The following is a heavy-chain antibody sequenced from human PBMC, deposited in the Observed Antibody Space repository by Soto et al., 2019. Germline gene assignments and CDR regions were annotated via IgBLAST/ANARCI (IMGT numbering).Heavy chain of an antibody. V-gene: IGHV1-8*01. CDR1: GNTFTSYD. CDR3: ARGRASGSYYLLDY. D-gene: IGHD3-10*01. CDR2: INPNSGNI. Sequence: GSVKVYCKASGNTFTSYDINFVREATGHGLEWMGWINPNSGNIGYAQKFQGRVTMTRDTAIRTAYMEVSRLRSDDTAVYYCARGRASGSYYLLDYWGQGTLVTVSS. J-gene: IGHJ4*02.